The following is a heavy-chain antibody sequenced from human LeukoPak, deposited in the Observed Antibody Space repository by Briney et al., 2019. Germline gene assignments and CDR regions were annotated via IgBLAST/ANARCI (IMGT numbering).Heavy chain of an antibody. Sequence: PGGSLRLSCAASGFTFSNFAVSWVRQAPGKGLEWVSYVSRSGSTIYYADSVKGRFTISRDNAKNSLYLQMSSLRAEDTAVYYCARSGYDLVFDYWGQGTLVTVSS. V-gene: IGHV3-48*03. CDR2: VSRSGSTI. J-gene: IGHJ4*02. CDR1: GFTFSNFA. CDR3: ARSGYDLVFDY. D-gene: IGHD5-12*01.